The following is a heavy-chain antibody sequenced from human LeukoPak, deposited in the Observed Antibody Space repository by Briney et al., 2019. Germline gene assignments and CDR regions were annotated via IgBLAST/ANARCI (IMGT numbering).Heavy chain of an antibody. CDR3: ARAPIFGRDAFDI. Sequence: HPGGSLRLSCAASGFTFSSYSMNWVRQAPGKGLEWVSYISSSSSTIYYADSVKGRFTISRDNAKNSLYLQMNSLRAEDTAVYYCARAPIFGRDAFDIWGQGTMVTVSS. J-gene: IGHJ3*02. V-gene: IGHV3-48*01. D-gene: IGHD3-10*01. CDR2: ISSSSSTI. CDR1: GFTFSSYS.